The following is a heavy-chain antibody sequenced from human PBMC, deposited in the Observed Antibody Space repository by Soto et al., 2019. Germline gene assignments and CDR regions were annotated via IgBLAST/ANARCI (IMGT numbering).Heavy chain of an antibody. CDR3: ARDGTLYDSSGYYYLY. J-gene: IGHJ4*02. CDR1: GGTFSRYA. CDR2: IIPMFGKA. V-gene: IGHV1-69*13. Sequence: ASVKVSCKASGGTFSRYAISWVRQAPGQGLEWMGGIIPMFGKANYAQKFQGRVTITADGSTSTAYMELSSLTSEDTAVYYCARDGTLYDSSGYYYLYWGQGTLVTVSS. D-gene: IGHD3-22*01.